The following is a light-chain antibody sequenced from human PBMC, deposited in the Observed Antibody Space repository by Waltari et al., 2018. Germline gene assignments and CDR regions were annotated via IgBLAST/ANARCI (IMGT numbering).Light chain of an antibody. CDR3: CSYAGGTAYV. V-gene: IGLV2-23*01. CDR1: SRDIGTYNF. Sequence: SALTQPASVSGSPGPSITISCTGTSRDIGTYNFVSWYQEYPGKAPKLIIYEATKRPSGVSDRFSASKSGNTASLTISGLQADDEADYSCCSYAGGTAYVFGTGTRVTVL. J-gene: IGLJ1*01. CDR2: EAT.